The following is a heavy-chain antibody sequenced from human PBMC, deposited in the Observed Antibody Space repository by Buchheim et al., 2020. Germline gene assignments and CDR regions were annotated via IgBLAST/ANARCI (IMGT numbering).Heavy chain of an antibody. CDR3: ARVGNNWNFLYYYYYGMDV. CDR1: GFTFSSYW. V-gene: IGHV3-74*01. CDR2: INSDGSST. Sequence: EVQLVESGGGLVQPGGSLRLSCAASGFTFSSYWMHWVRQAPGKGLVWVSRINSDGSSTSYADSVKGRFTISRDNAKNTLYLQMNSLRAEDTAVYYCARVGNNWNFLYYYYYGMDVWGQGTT. D-gene: IGHD1-7*01. J-gene: IGHJ6*02.